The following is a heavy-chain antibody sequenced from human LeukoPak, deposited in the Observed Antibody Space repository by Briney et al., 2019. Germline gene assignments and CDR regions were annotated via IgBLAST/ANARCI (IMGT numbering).Heavy chain of an antibody. J-gene: IGHJ4*02. CDR3: ARLCRVGYCGDPSDY. D-gene: IGHD2-21*01. V-gene: IGHV4-39*01. Sequence: SETLSLTCNVSGGSISSTSYYWGWNRQPPGKGLEWIGSIYYSGNTYYNPSLKSRVTISVDTSKNQFSLKLSSVTAADTAVYYCARLCRVGYCGDPSDYWGQGTLVTVSS. CDR2: IYYSGNT. CDR1: GGSISSTSYY.